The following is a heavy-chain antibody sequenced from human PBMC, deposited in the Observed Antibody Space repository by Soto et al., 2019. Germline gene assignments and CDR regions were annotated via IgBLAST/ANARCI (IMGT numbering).Heavy chain of an antibody. CDR3: ARWETTGGLDV. J-gene: IGHJ1*01. D-gene: IGHD1-26*01. Sequence: VQLVESGGGVVQPGTSLRLSCVGSGFTFRSYFIHWVRQAPGKGLEWVALTSYDGSNKDYGDSVKGRFTISRDNSRNTVDLQMDSLRREDTALYYCARWETTGGLDVWGQGTLVSVSS. CDR1: GFTFRSYF. V-gene: IGHV3-33*05. CDR2: TSYDGSNK.